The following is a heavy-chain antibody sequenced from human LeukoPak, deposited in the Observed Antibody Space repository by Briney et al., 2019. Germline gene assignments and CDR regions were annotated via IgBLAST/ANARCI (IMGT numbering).Heavy chain of an antibody. D-gene: IGHD4-17*01. Sequence: GGSLRLSCAASGFTFSSYAMSWVRQAPGKGLEWVSVISGSGGSTYYADSVKGRFTISRDNSKNTLYLQMNSLRAEDTAVYYCAKEIYGDSTGGRFQHWGQGTLVTVSS. V-gene: IGHV3-23*01. CDR2: ISGSGGST. J-gene: IGHJ1*01. CDR3: AKEIYGDSTGGRFQH. CDR1: GFTFSSYA.